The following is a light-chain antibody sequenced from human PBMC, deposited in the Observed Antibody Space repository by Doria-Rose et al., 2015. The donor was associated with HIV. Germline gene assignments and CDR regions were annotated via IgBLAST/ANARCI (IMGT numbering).Light chain of an antibody. J-gene: IGKJ3*01. CDR2: WAS. CDR1: QSLLYTSKNF. V-gene: IGKV4-1*01. Sequence: DIQVTQSPESLGMSLRERAPLHCKSNQSLLYTSKNFFAWYQQKPGQPPKLLIYWASTRQSGVPARFSGSGSGTDFTLTISSLEAEDVAVYYCQQYYDTPSFGPGTTVDIK. CDR3: QQYYDTPS.